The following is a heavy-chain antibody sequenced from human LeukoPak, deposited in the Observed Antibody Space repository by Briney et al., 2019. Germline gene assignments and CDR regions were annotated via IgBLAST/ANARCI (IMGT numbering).Heavy chain of an antibody. CDR1: GFTFSSFP. Sequence: GGSLRLSCAASGFTFSSFPMHWVRQAPGKGLEWVAMISYDGGIKFYADSVKGRFTISRDKSKSTLYVQMNSLRLEDTAIYYCTREGEGGDFDYWGQGTLVTVSS. CDR2: ISYDGGIK. D-gene: IGHD3-16*01. J-gene: IGHJ4*02. CDR3: TREGEGGDFDY. V-gene: IGHV3-30-3*01.